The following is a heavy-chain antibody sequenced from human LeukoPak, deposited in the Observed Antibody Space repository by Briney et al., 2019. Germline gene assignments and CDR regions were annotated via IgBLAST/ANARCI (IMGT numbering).Heavy chain of an antibody. V-gene: IGHV3-30-3*01. CDR3: ARDRGEKYCGGDCYSTDY. CDR2: ISYDGSNK. Sequence: PGGSLRLSCAASGFTFSSYAMHWVRQAPGKGLEWVAVISYDGSNKYYADSVKGRFTISRDNSKNTLYLQMNSLRAEDRAVYYCARDRGEKYCGGDCYSTDYWGQGTLVTVSS. J-gene: IGHJ4*02. CDR1: GFTFSSYA. D-gene: IGHD2-21*02.